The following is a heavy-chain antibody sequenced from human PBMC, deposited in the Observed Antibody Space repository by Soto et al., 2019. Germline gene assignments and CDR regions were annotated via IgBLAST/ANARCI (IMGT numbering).Heavy chain of an antibody. D-gene: IGHD6-19*01. CDR1: GFTFSSYS. V-gene: IGHV3-21*01. CDR2: ISSSSSYI. CDR3: ARGLGGAVAGPYFDY. J-gene: IGHJ4*02. Sequence: GGSLRLSCAASGFTFSSYSMNWVRQAPGKGLEWVSSISSSSSYIYYADSVKGRFTISRDNAKNSLYLQMNSLRAEDTAVYYCARGLGGAVAGPYFDYWGQGTLVTVSS.